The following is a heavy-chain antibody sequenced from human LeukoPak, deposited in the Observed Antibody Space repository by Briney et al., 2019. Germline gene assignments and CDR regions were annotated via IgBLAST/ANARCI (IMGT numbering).Heavy chain of an antibody. CDR3: ARGHGDYGIN. CDR2: MKPDGSDK. Sequence: SGGSLRLSCAVSGFTFSSYWMTWVRQAPGKWLECVATMKPDGSDKYYVDSVKGRFTISRDNAKNSLYLQMNSLRAEDTAVYYCARGHGDYGINWGQGTLVTVSS. J-gene: IGHJ4*02. D-gene: IGHD4-17*01. V-gene: IGHV3-7*01. CDR1: GFTFSSYW.